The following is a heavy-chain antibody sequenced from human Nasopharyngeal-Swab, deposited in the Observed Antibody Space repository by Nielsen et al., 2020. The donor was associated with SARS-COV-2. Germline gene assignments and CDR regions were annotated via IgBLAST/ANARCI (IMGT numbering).Heavy chain of an antibody. CDR3: AKDDRRSQWLVDYYYGMDV. Sequence: GGSLRLSCAASGFTFSSYAMSWVRQAPGKGLEWVSAISGSGGSTYYADPVKGRFTISRDNSKNTLYLQMNSLRAEDTAVYYCAKDDRRSQWLVDYYYGMDVWGQGTTVTVSS. CDR1: GFTFSSYA. J-gene: IGHJ6*02. V-gene: IGHV3-23*01. CDR2: ISGSGGST. D-gene: IGHD6-19*01.